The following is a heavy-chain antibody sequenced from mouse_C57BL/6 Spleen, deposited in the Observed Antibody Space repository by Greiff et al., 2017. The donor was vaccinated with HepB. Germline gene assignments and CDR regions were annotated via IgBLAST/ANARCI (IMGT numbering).Heavy chain of an antibody. Sequence: QVHVKQSGAELVKPGASVKISCKASGYAFSSYWMNWVKQRPGKGLEWIGQIYPGDGDTNYNGKFKGKATLTADKSSSTAYMQLSSLTSEDSAVYFCARSDYGSGDYWGQGTSVTVSS. CDR3: ARSDYGSGDY. CDR2: IYPGDGDT. V-gene: IGHV1-80*01. J-gene: IGHJ4*01. D-gene: IGHD1-1*01. CDR1: GYAFSSYW.